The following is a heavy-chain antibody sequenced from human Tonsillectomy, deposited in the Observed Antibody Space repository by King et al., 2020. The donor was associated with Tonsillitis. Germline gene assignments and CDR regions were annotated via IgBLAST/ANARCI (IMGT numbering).Heavy chain of an antibody. CDR1: GGTFSSYA. D-gene: IGHD6-6*01. CDR2: IIPIFGAA. Sequence: QLVQSGAEVKKPGSSVKVSCKASGGTFSSYAISWVRQAPGQGLEWMGGIIPIFGAANYAQKFQGRVTITADESTRTAYMELSRLRSEDTAVYYCARAKEHDGIAPLGYWGQGTLVTVSS. V-gene: IGHV1-69*01. J-gene: IGHJ4*02. CDR3: ARAKEHDGIAPLGY.